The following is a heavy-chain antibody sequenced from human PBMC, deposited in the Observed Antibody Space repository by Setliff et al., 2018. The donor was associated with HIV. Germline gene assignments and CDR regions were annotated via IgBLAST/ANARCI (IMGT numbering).Heavy chain of an antibody. V-gene: IGHV4-4*08. Sequence: SETLSLTCTVSGGSISNYYWSWIRQPPGKGLEWIGYIYPIGSPDFPSGNTVYNPSFRSRVTISVDTSKNQFSLKLSSVTAADTAVYYCARGDDYSNYVAFDIWGQGTMVTVSS. J-gene: IGHJ3*02. CDR3: ARGDDYSNYVAFDI. D-gene: IGHD4-4*01. CDR2: IYPIGSP. CDR1: GGSISNYY.